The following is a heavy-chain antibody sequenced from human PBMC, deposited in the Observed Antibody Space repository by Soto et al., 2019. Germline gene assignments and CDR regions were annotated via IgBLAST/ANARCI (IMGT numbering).Heavy chain of an antibody. Sequence: PSETLSLTCTVSGGSISSSSYYWGWIRQPPGKGLEWIGSIYYSGSTYYNPSLKSRVTISVDTSKNQFSLKLSSVTAADTAVYYCARHPSVNTDYHLIFDGMDIWGQGTTVTVSS. CDR1: GGSISSSSYY. J-gene: IGHJ6*02. CDR2: IYYSGST. CDR3: ARHPSVNTDYHLIFDGMDI. V-gene: IGHV4-39*01. D-gene: IGHD4-17*01.